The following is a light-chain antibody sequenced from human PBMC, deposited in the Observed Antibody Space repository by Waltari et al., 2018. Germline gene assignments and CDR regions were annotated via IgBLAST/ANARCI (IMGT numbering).Light chain of an antibody. CDR3: QSYDSSLSGSEV. J-gene: IGLJ3*02. CDR1: SSNIGAGYD. CDR2: GNS. V-gene: IGLV1-40*01. Sequence: QSVLTQPPSVSGAPGQRVTISCTGSSSNIGAGYDVHWYQQLPGTAPKLLIYGNSNRPSWVPDRFSGSKSGTSASLAIPVLQAEDEADYYCQSYDSSLSGSEVFGGGTKLTVL.